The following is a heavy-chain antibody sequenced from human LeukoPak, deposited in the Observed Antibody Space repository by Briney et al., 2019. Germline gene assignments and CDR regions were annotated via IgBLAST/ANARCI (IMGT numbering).Heavy chain of an antibody. CDR2: IYHTGSA. CDR3: ARYCTSTTCILRGFDY. D-gene: IGHD2-2*01. V-gene: IGHV4-38-2*01. CDR1: GYSFTSGHY. J-gene: IGHJ4*02. Sequence: SETLSLTCSASGYSFTSGHYWGWIRQPPGKGLEWIANIYHTGSAHYNPSLKSRVTISVDTSTNQFSLKLSSVTAADTAVYYCARYCTSTTCILRGFDYWGQGTLVTVSS.